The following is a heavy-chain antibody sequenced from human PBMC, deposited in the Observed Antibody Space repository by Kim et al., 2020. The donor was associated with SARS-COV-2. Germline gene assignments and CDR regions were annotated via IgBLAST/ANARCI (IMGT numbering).Heavy chain of an antibody. V-gene: IGHV1-69*13. Sequence: SVKVSCKASGGTFSSYAISWVRQAPGQGLEWMGGIIPIFGTANYAQKFQGRVTITADESTSTAYMELSSLRSEDTAVYYCARGGQQQLVRPFDYWGQGTLVTVSS. CDR1: GGTFSSYA. J-gene: IGHJ4*02. CDR2: IIPIFGTA. CDR3: ARGGQQQLVRPFDY. D-gene: IGHD6-13*01.